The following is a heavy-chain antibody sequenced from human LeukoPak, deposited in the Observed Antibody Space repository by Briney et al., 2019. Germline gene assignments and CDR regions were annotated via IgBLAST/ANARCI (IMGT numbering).Heavy chain of an antibody. V-gene: IGHV3-48*03. D-gene: IGHD5-18*01. Sequence: GGSLRLSCTASVLTFSNFETRWVRQAPGKGVEFGSYISSRADDISYGASVEGRFPIYRNNVNLSLFLLMNGVRAEDAALYYCAKGSYSFGQRADYWGQGTLVTVSS. J-gene: IGHJ4*02. CDR3: AKGSYSFGQRADY. CDR1: VLTFSNFE. CDR2: ISSRADDI.